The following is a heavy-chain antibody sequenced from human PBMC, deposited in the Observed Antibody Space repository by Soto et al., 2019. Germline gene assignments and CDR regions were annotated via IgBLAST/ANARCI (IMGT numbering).Heavy chain of an antibody. Sequence: SETLSLTCTVSGGSISRYYWSWIRQPPGKGLEWIGYIYYSGNTNYNPSLKSRVTISVDTSKNQFSLKLSSVTAADTAVYYCATLGGSGTYYIDYWGRGTLVTVSS. CDR2: IYYSGNT. CDR3: ATLGGSGTYYIDY. CDR1: GGSISRYY. D-gene: IGHD3-10*01. J-gene: IGHJ4*02. V-gene: IGHV4-59*01.